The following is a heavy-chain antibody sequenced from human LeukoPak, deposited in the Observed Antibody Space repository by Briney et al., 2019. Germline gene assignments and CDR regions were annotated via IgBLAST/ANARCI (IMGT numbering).Heavy chain of an antibody. CDR1: GYTFTGYY. V-gene: IGHV1-2*02. J-gene: IGHJ4*02. D-gene: IGHD1-26*01. CDR3: ARESIVGGTTLDY. CDR2: INPNSGGT. Sequence: ASVKVSCKASGYTFTGYYMHWVRQTPGQGLEWMGWINPNSGGTNYAQKFQGRVTMTRDTSISTAYMELSRLRSDDTAVYYCARESIVGGTTLDYWGQGTLVTVSS.